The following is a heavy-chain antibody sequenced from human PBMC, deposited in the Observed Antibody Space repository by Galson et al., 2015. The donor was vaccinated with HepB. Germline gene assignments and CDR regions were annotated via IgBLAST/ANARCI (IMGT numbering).Heavy chain of an antibody. V-gene: IGHV3-15*07. CDR1: GFTFSNAW. Sequence: SLRLSCAASGFTFSNAWMNWVRQAPGKGLEWVGRIKSKTDGGTTDYAAPVKGRFTISRDGSKNTLYLQMNSLKTEDTAVYYCTTLPSYDSSGLFDYWGQGTLVTVSS. J-gene: IGHJ4*02. D-gene: IGHD3-22*01. CDR2: IKSKTDGGTT. CDR3: TTLPSYDSSGLFDY.